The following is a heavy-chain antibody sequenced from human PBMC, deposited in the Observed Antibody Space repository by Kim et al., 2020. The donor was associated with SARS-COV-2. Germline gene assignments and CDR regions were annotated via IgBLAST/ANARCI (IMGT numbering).Heavy chain of an antibody. CDR2: IYPGDSDT. CDR3: ARPADRGYSGYDSLWFDP. J-gene: IGHJ5*02. Sequence: GESLKISCKGSGYSFTSYWIGWVRQMPGKGLEWMGIIYPGDSDTRYSPSFQGQVTISADKSISTAYLQWSSLKASDTAMYYCARPADRGYSGYDSLWFDPWGQGTLVTVSS. CDR1: GYSFTSYW. D-gene: IGHD5-12*01. V-gene: IGHV5-51*01.